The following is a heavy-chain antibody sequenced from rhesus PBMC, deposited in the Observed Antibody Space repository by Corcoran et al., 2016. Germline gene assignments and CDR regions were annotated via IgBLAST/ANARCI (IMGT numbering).Heavy chain of an antibody. D-gene: IGHD3-3*01. J-gene: IGHJ4*01. V-gene: IGHV4-160*01. CDR3: AREIEYYNIWTGYSGIDY. CDR2: ISGSGGST. CDR1: GGSTSSHY. Sequence: QVQLQESGPGLGKPSETLSLTCAVSGGSTSSHYWSWIRQPPAKGLEGCGRISGSGGSTDYNPSLKSRVTISTDTSKNQFSLKLSSVTAADTAVYYCAREIEYYNIWTGYSGIDYWGQGVLVTVSS.